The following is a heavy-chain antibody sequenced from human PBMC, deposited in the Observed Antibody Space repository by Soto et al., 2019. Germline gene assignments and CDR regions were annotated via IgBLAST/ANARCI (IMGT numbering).Heavy chain of an antibody. Sequence: QVQLVQSGAEVKKPGSSVQVSCKASGGTFSSYAISWVRPAPGPGLEWMGGIIPIFGTANYAQTFQGRVTSTADEATSTADRELSSLRAEDTAVYYCASRSSSLVVVFPAPYDYGMDVWGQGTTVTVSS. D-gene: IGHD6-13*01. CDR2: IIPIFGTA. J-gene: IGHJ6*02. CDR1: GGTFSSYA. V-gene: IGHV1-69*12. CDR3: ASRSSSLVVVFPAPYDYGMDV.